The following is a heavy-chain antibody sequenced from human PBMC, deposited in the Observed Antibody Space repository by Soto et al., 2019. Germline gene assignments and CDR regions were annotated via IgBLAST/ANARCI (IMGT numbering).Heavy chain of an antibody. CDR1: GGTFSSYT. CDR2: IIPILGIA. Sequence: GASVKVSCKASGGTFSSYTISWVRQAPGQGLEWMGRIIPILGIANYAQKFQGRVTITADKSTSTAYMELSSLRAEDTAVYYCARDQGYCSGGSCYVAGYWGQGTLVTVSS. D-gene: IGHD2-15*01. J-gene: IGHJ4*02. V-gene: IGHV1-69*04. CDR3: ARDQGYCSGGSCYVAGY.